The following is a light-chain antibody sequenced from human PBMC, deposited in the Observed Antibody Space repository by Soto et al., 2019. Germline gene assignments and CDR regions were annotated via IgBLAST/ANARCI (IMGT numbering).Light chain of an antibody. V-gene: IGLV2-14*01. CDR2: EVT. CDR1: SSDVGGYHY. CDR3: SSYTTISTLV. Sequence: QSVLAQPASVSGSPGQSITISCTGTSSDVGGYHYVSWYQHPPGKAPKLMIYEVTNRPSGVSNRFSGSKSGNTASLTISGLQAEDEADYYCSSYTTISTLVFGGGTKVTVL. J-gene: IGLJ3*02.